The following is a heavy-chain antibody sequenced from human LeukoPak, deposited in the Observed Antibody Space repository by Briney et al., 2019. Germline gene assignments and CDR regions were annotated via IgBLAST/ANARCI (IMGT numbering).Heavy chain of an antibody. CDR3: VRVVPETGTLDY. D-gene: IGHD1-1*01. CDR2: ISSSSSYM. Sequence: GGSLRLSCPASGFTFSRYTVNWVRQAPGKGLQWLASISSSSSYMFYADSVEGRFTISRDNAKKSLYLQMNSLRSEDTALYYCVRVVPETGTLDYWGQGALVTVSS. CDR1: GFTFSRYT. J-gene: IGHJ4*02. V-gene: IGHV3-21*01.